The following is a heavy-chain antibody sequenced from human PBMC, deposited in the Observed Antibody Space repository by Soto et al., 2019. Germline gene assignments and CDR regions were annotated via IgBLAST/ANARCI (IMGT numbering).Heavy chain of an antibody. CDR3: ARHLAYCSSPSCYYYYYGTDV. Sequence: GESLKISCKGSGCSFTSYWISWVRQMPEKGLEWMGRIDPSDSYTNYSPSFQGHVTISADKSISTAYLQWSSLKASATAMNYCARHLAYCSSPSCYYYYYGTDVWAQGSTVTVSS. J-gene: IGHJ6*02. CDR2: IDPSDSYT. D-gene: IGHD2-2*01. CDR1: GCSFTSYW. V-gene: IGHV5-10-1*01.